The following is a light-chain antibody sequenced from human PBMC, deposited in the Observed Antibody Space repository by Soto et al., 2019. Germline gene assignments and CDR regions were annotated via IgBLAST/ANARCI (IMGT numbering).Light chain of an antibody. Sequence: EIVFTQSPATRSLSPGERATLSCRASQSVSSYLAWYQQKPGQAPRLLIYDASNRATGIPARFSGSGSGTDFTLTISSLEPEDFAVYYCQQRSNWPGTFGQGTKVDIK. CDR3: QQRSNWPGT. CDR1: QSVSSY. J-gene: IGKJ1*01. CDR2: DAS. V-gene: IGKV3-11*01.